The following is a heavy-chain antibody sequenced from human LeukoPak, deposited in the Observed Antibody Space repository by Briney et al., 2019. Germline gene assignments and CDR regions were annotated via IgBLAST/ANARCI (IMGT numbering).Heavy chain of an antibody. CDR2: ISGSGGST. CDR1: GFTFSSYA. V-gene: IGHV3-23*01. CDR3: ANLRDYYYGMDV. D-gene: IGHD3-16*01. Sequence: PGGSLRLPCAASGFTFSSYAVSWVRQAPGKGLEWVSAISGSGGSTYYADSVKGRFTISRDNSKNTLYLQMNSLRAEDTAVYYCANLRDYYYGMDVWGQGTTVTVSS. J-gene: IGHJ6*02.